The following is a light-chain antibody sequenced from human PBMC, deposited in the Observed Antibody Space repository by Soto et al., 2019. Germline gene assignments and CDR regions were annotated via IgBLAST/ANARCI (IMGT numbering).Light chain of an antibody. J-gene: IGKJ4*01. Sequence: EMVMTQSPATLSVSPGERATLSCRASQNVNSNLAWYQQKPGQPPRLLIYGAYTRATGVPARFSGSGSGTEFTLTINSLQSEDFAVYYCQQYNSWPPLTFGGGTKVDIK. CDR3: QQYNSWPPLT. CDR1: QNVNSN. CDR2: GAY. V-gene: IGKV3-15*01.